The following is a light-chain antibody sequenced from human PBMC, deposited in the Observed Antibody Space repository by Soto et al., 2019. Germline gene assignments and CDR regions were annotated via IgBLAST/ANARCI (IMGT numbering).Light chain of an antibody. J-gene: IGKJ1*01. V-gene: IGKV1-12*02. CDR3: QQANGDPWT. CDR1: HDFRSL. CDR2: GAS. Sequence: DIQMTQSPSSVSASVGDRVTISCRASHDFRSLLAWYQQKPGKAPNLLIYGASTLQSGVPSRFSGSGSGTDFTLTISSLQPEDFATYYCQQANGDPWTFGQGTKVEIK.